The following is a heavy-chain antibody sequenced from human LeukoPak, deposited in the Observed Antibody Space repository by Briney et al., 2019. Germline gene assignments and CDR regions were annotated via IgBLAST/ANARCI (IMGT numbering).Heavy chain of an antibody. CDR2: ISGSGGNT. CDR3: ANEYSKGDI. CDR1: GFTFSNYV. D-gene: IGHD4-11*01. V-gene: IGHV3-23*01. Sequence: PGGSLRLSCAASGFTFSNYVMSWVRQAPGKGLEWVSGISGSGGNTYYADSVKGRFTISRDNSKNTLYLQMNSLRAEDAVVYYCANEYSKGDIWGQGTMVTVSS. J-gene: IGHJ3*02.